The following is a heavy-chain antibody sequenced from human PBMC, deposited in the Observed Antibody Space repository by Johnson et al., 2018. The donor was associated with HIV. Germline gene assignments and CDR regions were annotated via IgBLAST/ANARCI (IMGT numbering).Heavy chain of an antibody. J-gene: IGHJ3*02. CDR3: ARAVRIGVGGTVLGASDI. Sequence: VQLVESGGGVERPGGSLRLSCVGSGFIFDDYGMSWVRQVPGKGLEWVSGIDWTGASTGYADSVKGRFTIFRDNAKNSLYIQMSGLREEDTALYYWARAVRIGVGGTVLGASDIWGQGTMVTVSS. CDR1: GFIFDDYG. V-gene: IGHV3-20*04. D-gene: IGHD6-13*01. CDR2: IDWTGAST.